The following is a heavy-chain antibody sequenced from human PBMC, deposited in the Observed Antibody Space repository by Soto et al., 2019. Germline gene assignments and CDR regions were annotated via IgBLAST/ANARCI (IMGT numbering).Heavy chain of an antibody. CDR2: ISYDGSNK. Sequence: LRLSCAASGFTFSSYAMHWVRQAPGKGLEWVAVISYDGSNKYYADSVKGRFTISRDNSKNTLYLQMNSLRAEDTAVYYCARGDYDSSGYQDYWGQGTLVTVSS. J-gene: IGHJ4*02. CDR1: GFTFSSYA. D-gene: IGHD3-22*01. V-gene: IGHV3-30-3*01. CDR3: ARGDYDSSGYQDY.